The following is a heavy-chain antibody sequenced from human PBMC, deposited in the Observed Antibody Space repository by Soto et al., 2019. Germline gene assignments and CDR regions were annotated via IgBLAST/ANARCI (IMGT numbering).Heavy chain of an antibody. J-gene: IGHJ6*02. CDR2: VYYTGNT. CDR1: GGSVSSGSYY. Sequence: QVQLQESGPGLVKPSETLSLTCTVSGGSVSSGSYYWSWIRQPPGKGLEWIGYVYYTGNTNYNPPLKSRVTISVDTSKNQFSLKLRSVTAADTAVYYCARDVKCRDGSCYPYYSYGMDVWGQGTTVTVSS. CDR3: ARDVKCRDGSCYPYYSYGMDV. V-gene: IGHV4-61*01. D-gene: IGHD2-15*01.